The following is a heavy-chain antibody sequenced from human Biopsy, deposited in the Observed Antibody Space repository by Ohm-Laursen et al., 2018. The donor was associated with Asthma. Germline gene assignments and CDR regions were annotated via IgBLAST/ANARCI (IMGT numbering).Heavy chain of an antibody. Sequence: SLRLSCTASGFAVSRDHMFWVRQAPGQGLGWVSVIYSGGTSHTADSVRGRFTISRDYSKNTLYLQMHSLRAEDTAAYYCARGDSSNWSHYYFDYWGQGTLVTVSS. CDR1: GFAVSRDH. D-gene: IGHD3-22*01. CDR3: ARGDSSNWSHYYFDY. V-gene: IGHV3-53*01. J-gene: IGHJ4*02. CDR2: IYSGGTS.